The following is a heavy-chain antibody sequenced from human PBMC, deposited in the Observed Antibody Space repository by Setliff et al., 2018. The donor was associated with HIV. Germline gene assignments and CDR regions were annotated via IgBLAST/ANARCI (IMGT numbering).Heavy chain of an antibody. CDR1: GGSFNDYY. D-gene: IGHD3-10*01. J-gene: IGHJ4*02. CDR2: IDHSGST. Sequence: PSETLSLTCAVYGGSFNDYYWPWIRQPPGKGLEWIGEIDHSGSTKYHASLKSRVTISIDTSKNQISLKLSSVTAADTAVYYCARGLNYYGSGSYLPLGYWGQGTLVTVLL. V-gene: IGHV4-34*01. CDR3: ARGLNYYGSGSYLPLGY.